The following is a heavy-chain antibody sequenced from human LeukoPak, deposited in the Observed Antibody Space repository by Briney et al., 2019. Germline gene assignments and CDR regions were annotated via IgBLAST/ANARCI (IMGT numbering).Heavy chain of an antibody. CDR2: IRYDGSNK. Sequence: GGSLRLSCAASGFTFSSYGMHWVRQAPGKGLEWVAFIRYDGSNKYYADSMKGRFTISRDNSKNTLYLQMNSLRAEDTAVYYCAKDRNTEFDYWGQGTLVTVSS. CDR1: GFTFSSYG. J-gene: IGHJ4*02. V-gene: IGHV3-30*02. CDR3: AKDRNTEFDY.